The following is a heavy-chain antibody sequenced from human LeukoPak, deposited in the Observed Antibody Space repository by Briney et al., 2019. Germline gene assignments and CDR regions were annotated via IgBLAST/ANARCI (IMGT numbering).Heavy chain of an antibody. V-gene: IGHV4-39*01. J-gene: IGHJ6*02. Sequence: SETLALTCTVSGGSISSSSYHWGWIRQPPGKGLEWIGSIYYSGTTYYNPSLKCRVTISVDTSKNQFSLKLSSVTAADTAVYYCARGRSYYYGSGSLRGRTYYYGMDVWGQGTTATVSS. CDR1: GGSISSSSYH. D-gene: IGHD3-10*01. CDR3: ARGRSYYYGSGSLRGRTYYYGMDV. CDR2: IYYSGTT.